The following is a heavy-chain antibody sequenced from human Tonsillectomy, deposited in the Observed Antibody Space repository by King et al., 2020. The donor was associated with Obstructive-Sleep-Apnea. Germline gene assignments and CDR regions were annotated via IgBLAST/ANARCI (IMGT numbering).Heavy chain of an antibody. J-gene: IGHJ4*02. V-gene: IGHV3-30*04. CDR1: GFTFSSYA. CDR3: AREREYYFDY. CDR2: VSYDGSNK. Sequence: VQLVESGGGVVQPGRSLRLSCAASGFTFSSYAMYWVRKAPGKGLEWVAVVSYDGSNKYYADSLKGRFTISRDNSKNTLYLQMNSLRADDTAVYYCAREREYYFDYWGQGTLVTVSS.